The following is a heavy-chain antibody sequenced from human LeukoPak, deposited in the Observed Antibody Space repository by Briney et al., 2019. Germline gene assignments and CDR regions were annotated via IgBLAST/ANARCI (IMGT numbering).Heavy chain of an antibody. CDR1: GFTFSSYA. CDR3: ARDRIITMIVVIPHGLIDY. V-gene: IGHV3-30-3*01. J-gene: IGHJ4*02. CDR2: ISYDGSNK. Sequence: GGSLRLSCAASGFTFSSYAMHWVRQAPGKGLEWVAVISYDGSNKYYADSVKGRFTISRDNSKNTLYLQMNSLRAEDTAVYYCARDRIITMIVVIPHGLIDYWGQGTLVTVSS. D-gene: IGHD3-22*01.